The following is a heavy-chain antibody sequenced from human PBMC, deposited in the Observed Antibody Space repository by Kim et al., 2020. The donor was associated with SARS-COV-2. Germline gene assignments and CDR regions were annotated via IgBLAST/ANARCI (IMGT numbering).Heavy chain of an antibody. CDR2: ITKSSTTI. D-gene: IGHD1-26*01. J-gene: IGHJ3*02. CDR3: VRDRMWGAFDI. V-gene: IGHV3-48*02. CDR1: GFTFSAYD. Sequence: GGSLRLSCATSGFTFSAYDMNWVRRAPGKGLEWLSFITKSSTTIYYANSVKGRFTISRDNAKNSLYLQMYSLRDEDSALYYCVRDRMWGAFDIWGQGTMV.